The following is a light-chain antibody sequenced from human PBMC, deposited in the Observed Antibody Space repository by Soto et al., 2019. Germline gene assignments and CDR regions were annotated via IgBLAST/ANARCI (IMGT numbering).Light chain of an antibody. Sequence: EIVMTQSPDTLSVSPGDRATLSCRASESVGTNVAWFQQRPGQAPRLLIYGASTRVAGIPDRFSGSVSETEFTHPISNLQSEDFAIYHCRQWIRCTFGQATMVELK. CDR3: RQWIRCT. CDR2: GAS. V-gene: IGKV3-15*01. J-gene: IGKJ1*01. CDR1: ESVGTN.